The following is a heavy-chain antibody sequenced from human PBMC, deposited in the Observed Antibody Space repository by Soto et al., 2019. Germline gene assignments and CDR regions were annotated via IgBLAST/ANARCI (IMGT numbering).Heavy chain of an antibody. CDR2: IYYSGST. CDR3: ATSPSIYDYVWGSYRFLFDY. Sequence: SETLSLTCTVSGGSISSGGYYWSWIRQHPGKGLEWIGYIYYSGSTYYNPSLKSRVTISVDTSKNQFSLKLSSVTAADTAVYYCATSPSIYDYVWGSYRFLFDYWGQGTLVTVSS. J-gene: IGHJ4*02. D-gene: IGHD3-16*02. CDR1: GGSISSGGYY. V-gene: IGHV4-31*03.